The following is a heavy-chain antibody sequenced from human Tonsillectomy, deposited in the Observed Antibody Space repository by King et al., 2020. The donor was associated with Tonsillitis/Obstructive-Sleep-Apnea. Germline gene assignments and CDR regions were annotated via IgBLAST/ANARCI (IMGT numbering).Heavy chain of an antibody. V-gene: IGHV3-15*01. CDR3: TTEYYDFWSGRN. Sequence: VQLVESGGGLVKPGGSLRLSCAASGFTFSNAWMSWVRQAPGKGLEWGGRIKSKNDGGTTDYAAPVKGRFTISRDNSKNTLYLKMNSLKTEDTAVYYCTTEYYDFWSGRNWGQGTLVTVSS. J-gene: IGHJ4*02. D-gene: IGHD3-3*01. CDR1: GFTFSNAW. CDR2: IKSKNDGGTT.